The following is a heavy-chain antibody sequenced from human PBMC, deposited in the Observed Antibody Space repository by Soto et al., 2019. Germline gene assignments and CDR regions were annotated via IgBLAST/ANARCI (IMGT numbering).Heavy chain of an antibody. D-gene: IGHD6-6*01. CDR2: IYYSGST. CDR3: ARFGAYCSSYFDY. J-gene: IGHJ4*02. CDR1: GGAISSYY. Sequence: SETLSLTYTLSGGAISSYYRSWIRQPPGKGLEWIGYIYYSGSTNYNHSLKSRFTISVDTSKNQFSLKLSSVTAADTAVYYCARFGAYCSSYFDYWGQGTLVTVS. V-gene: IGHV4-59*08.